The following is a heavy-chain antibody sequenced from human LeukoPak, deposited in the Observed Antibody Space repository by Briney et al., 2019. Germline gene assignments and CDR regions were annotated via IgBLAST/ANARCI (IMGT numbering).Heavy chain of an antibody. CDR2: INHSGST. J-gene: IGHJ6*03. D-gene: IGHD3-10*01. Sequence: PSETLSLTCAVYGGSFSGYYWSWIRQPPGKGLEWIGEINHSGSTNYNPSLKSRVTISVDTSKNQFSLKLSSVTAADTAVYYCARAAGYGSGSYWTTAYYYYYMDVWGKGTTVTVSS. V-gene: IGHV4-34*01. CDR3: ARAAGYGSGSYWTTAYYYYYMDV. CDR1: GGSFSGYY.